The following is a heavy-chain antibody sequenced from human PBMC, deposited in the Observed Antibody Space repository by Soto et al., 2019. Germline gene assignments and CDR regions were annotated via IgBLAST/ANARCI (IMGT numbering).Heavy chain of an antibody. CDR3: ARVLSTGSPYSGGWYYFDS. V-gene: IGHV4-34*01. J-gene: IGHJ4*02. D-gene: IGHD3-10*01. Sequence: QVQIHQWGAGVLKPSETLSLTCAVSGGSFSGYIWTWIRQTPGKGLQWIGQINHSGSAVYNPSLKTRDTISIMSTNQFSLEMSSVTAADTAVYYCARVLSTGSPYSGGWYYFDSWGQGATVTVS. CDR1: GGSFSGYI. CDR2: INHSGSA.